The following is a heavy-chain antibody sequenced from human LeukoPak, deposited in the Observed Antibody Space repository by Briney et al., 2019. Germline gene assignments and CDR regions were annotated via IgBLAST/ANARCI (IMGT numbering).Heavy chain of an antibody. J-gene: IGHJ3*02. CDR2: ISYSGST. Sequence: PSETLSLTCTVSGGSISSSSYYWGWIRQPPGKVLEWIGTISYSGSTYYNPSLKSRVTLSVDTSKNQFSLKLSSVTAADTAVYYCARQGNYGSGRYDAFDIWGQGTMVTVSS. D-gene: IGHD3-10*01. CDR1: GGSISSSSYY. V-gene: IGHV4-39*01. CDR3: ARQGNYGSGRYDAFDI.